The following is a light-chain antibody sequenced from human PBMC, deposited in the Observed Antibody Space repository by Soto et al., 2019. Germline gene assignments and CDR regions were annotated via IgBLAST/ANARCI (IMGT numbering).Light chain of an antibody. CDR3: QQYNNWPPGT. CDR1: QSVSSN. V-gene: IGKV3-15*01. J-gene: IGKJ1*01. Sequence: EIVLTQSPGTLSFSPGERATLSCRASQSVSSNLAWYQQKPGQAPRLLIYGASTRATGIPARFSGSGSGTEFTLTISSLQSEDFAVYYCQQYNNWPPGTFGQGTKVDI. CDR2: GAS.